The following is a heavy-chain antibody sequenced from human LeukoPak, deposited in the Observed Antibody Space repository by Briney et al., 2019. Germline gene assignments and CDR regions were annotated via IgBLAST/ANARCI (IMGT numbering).Heavy chain of an antibody. J-gene: IGHJ5*02. Sequence: SETLSLTCTSSGGSFSTYYWSWIRQPPGKGLEWIGYIYYSGSTNYNPSLKSRVTISLNTSKNQFSLRLRSVTAADTAVYYCARRVAVGNYFDPWGQGTLVTVSS. CDR1: GGSFSTYY. V-gene: IGHV4-59*08. CDR3: ARRVAVGNYFDP. CDR2: IYYSGST. D-gene: IGHD4-11*01.